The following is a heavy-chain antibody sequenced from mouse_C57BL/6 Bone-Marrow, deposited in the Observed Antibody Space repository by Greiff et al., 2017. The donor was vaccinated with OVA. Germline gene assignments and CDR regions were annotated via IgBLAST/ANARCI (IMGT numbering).Heavy chain of an antibody. CDR1: GFTFSSYT. CDR3: ARRDYYGSSYDAMDY. V-gene: IGHV5-9*04. Sequence: EVKVVESGGGLVKPGGSLKLSCAASGFTFSSYTMSWVRQTPEKRLEWVATISGGGGNTYYPARVTGRFTISRDNAKNTLYLQMSSLRSEDTAVYYCARRDYYGSSYDAMDYWGQGTSVTVSS. J-gene: IGHJ4*01. D-gene: IGHD1-1*01. CDR2: ISGGGGNT.